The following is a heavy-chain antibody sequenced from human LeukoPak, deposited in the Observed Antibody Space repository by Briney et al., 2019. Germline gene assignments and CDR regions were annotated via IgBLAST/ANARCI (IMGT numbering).Heavy chain of an antibody. CDR1: GGSISSSSYY. CDR2: IYYSGST. Sequence: PSETLSLTCTVSGGSISSSSYYWGWIRQPPGKGLEWIGSIYYSGSTYYNPSLKSRVTISVDTSKNQFSLKLSSVTAADTAVYYCARPLGHGGYWGQGTLVTVSS. J-gene: IGHJ4*02. D-gene: IGHD5-24*01. CDR3: ARPLGHGGY. V-gene: IGHV4-39*07.